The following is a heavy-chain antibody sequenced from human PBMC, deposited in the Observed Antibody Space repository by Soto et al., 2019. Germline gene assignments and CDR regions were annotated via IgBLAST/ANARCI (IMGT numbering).Heavy chain of an antibody. V-gene: IGHV2-5*02. D-gene: IGHD3-3*01. J-gene: IGHJ4*02. CDR2: IYWDDDK. CDR3: AHSFLEWLSGPFGY. CDR1: GFSLSTSGVG. Sequence: QITLKESGPTLVKPTQTLTLTCTFSGFSLSTSGVGVGWIRQRPGKALEWLALIYWDDDKRYSPTLKSSLTISKDTSKNQVVITMTNMDPVDTATYYCAHSFLEWLSGPFGYWGQGTLVTVSS.